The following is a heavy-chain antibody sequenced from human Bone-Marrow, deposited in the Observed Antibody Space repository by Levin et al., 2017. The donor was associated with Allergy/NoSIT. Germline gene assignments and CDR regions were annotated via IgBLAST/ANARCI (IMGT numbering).Heavy chain of an antibody. CDR3: ARVTMGWFDP. D-gene: IGHD3-3*01. J-gene: IGHJ5*02. CDR1: GGSINDYY. CDR2: IFYSGST. Sequence: SQTLSLTCTVSGGSINDYYWTWIRQPPGKGLEWIGDIFYSGSTNYNPSLKSRLTISVDMSNRQFSLKLSSVTAADTAVYYCARVTMGWFDPWGQGTLVTVSS. V-gene: IGHV4-59*01.